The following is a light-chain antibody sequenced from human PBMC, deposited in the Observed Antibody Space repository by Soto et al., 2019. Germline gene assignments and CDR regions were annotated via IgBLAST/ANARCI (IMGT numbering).Light chain of an antibody. V-gene: IGKV1D-8*01. CDR2: AAS. J-gene: IGKJ2*01. CDR1: QDVSSY. Sequence: VIWMTQSPSLLSASTGDRVTINCRMSQDVSSYLACYQQKPGKAPELLIYAASTLQSGVPSRFTGSGSGTDFTLTISSLQSEDFATYYCQQYYRIPFTFGQGTKLEIK. CDR3: QQYYRIPFT.